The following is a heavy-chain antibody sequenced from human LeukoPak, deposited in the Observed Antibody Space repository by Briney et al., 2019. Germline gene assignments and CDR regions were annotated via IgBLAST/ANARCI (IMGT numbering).Heavy chain of an antibody. CDR3: AKSQVAVAGTIYYYYYMDV. V-gene: IGHV3-23*01. D-gene: IGHD6-19*01. Sequence: GGSLRLSCAVSGFTFSSHAMSWVRQAPGKGLEWVSSITISGDNTLYADSVKGRFTISRDNSKNTLYLQMNSLRAEDTAVYYCAKSQVAVAGTIYYYYYMDVWGKGTTVTVSS. CDR2: ITISGDNT. CDR1: GFTFSSHA. J-gene: IGHJ6*03.